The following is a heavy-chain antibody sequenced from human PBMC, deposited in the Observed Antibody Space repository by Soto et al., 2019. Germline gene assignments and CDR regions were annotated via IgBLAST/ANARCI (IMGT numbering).Heavy chain of an antibody. J-gene: IGHJ4*02. CDR1: GGSFSGYY. CDR3: ARGLVRQQLVYYFDY. CDR2: INHSGST. D-gene: IGHD6-13*01. V-gene: IGHV4-34*01. Sequence: QVQLQQWGAGLLKPSETLSLTCAVYGGSFSGYYWSWIRQPPGKGLEWFGEINHSGSTNYNPSLKSRATISIGTSTNQFSLKLSSVTAADTAVYSSARGLVRQQLVYYFDYWGQGTLVTVSS.